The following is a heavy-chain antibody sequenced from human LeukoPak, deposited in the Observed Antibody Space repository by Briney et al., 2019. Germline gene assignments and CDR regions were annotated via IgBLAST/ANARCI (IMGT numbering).Heavy chain of an antibody. Sequence: PGGSLRLSCAASGFTFNTYTMSWVRQAPGKGLEWVGFIRSQIYGGTPEYAASVKGRFTISRDDSEGVAYLQMNSLKTEDTAVYYCTRDQTPYYWGQGTLVTVSS. V-gene: IGHV3-49*04. CDR2: IRSQIYGGTP. CDR1: GFTFNTYT. CDR3: TRDQTPYY. J-gene: IGHJ4*02.